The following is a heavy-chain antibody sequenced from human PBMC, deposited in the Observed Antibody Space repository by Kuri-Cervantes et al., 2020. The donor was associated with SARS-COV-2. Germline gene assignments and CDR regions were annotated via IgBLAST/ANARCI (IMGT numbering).Heavy chain of an antibody. J-gene: IGHJ4*02. CDR2: IYHSGST. CDR3: ASTMTTVTYPSWYFDY. Sequence: GSLRLSCAASGFTFSSYSMNWVRQAPGKGLEWIGSIYHSGSTYYNPSLKSRVTISVDTSKNQFSLKLSSVTAADTAVYYCASTMTTVTYPSWYFDYWGQGTLVTVSS. D-gene: IGHD4-11*01. V-gene: IGHV4-38-2*01. CDR1: GFTFSSYS.